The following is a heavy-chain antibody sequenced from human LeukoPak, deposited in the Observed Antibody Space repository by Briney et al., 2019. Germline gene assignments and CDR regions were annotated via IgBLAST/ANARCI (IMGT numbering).Heavy chain of an antibody. CDR2: IYPADSDT. CDR1: GYSFTTYW. J-gene: IGHJ3*02. Sequence: GESLKISCKGSGYSFTTYWIAWVRQMSGKGLEWMGIIYPADSDTRYSPSFQGQVTISVDKSISTAYLQWASLKASDTAMYYCTRPPFIWGQGTMVTVSS. V-gene: IGHV5-51*01. CDR3: TRPPFI.